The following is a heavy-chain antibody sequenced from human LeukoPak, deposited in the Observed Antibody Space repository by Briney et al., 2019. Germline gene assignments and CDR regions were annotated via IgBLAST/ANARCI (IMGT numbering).Heavy chain of an antibody. Sequence: SVKVSCKASGGTFSSYAISWVRQAPGQGLEWMGGIIPIFGTANYAQKFQGRVTITADESTSTAYMELSSLTSEDTAVYYCARARTAMVDGHLDYWSQGTLVTVSS. CDR1: GGTFSSYA. V-gene: IGHV1-69*13. CDR2: IIPIFGTA. J-gene: IGHJ4*02. CDR3: ARARTAMVDGHLDY. D-gene: IGHD5-18*01.